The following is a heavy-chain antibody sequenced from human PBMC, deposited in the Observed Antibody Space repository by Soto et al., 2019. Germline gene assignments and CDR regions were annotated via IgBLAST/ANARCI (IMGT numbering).Heavy chain of an antibody. D-gene: IGHD3-22*01. J-gene: IGHJ3*02. CDR3: ARGSSMIVVADAFDI. CDR1: GYTFTSYA. Sequence: ASVKVSCKASGYTFTSYAMHWVRQAPGQRLEWMGWINAGNGNTKYSQKFQGRVTITRDTSASTAYMELSSLRSEDTAVYYCARGSSMIVVADAFDIWGQGTMVTVS. CDR2: INAGNGNT. V-gene: IGHV1-3*01.